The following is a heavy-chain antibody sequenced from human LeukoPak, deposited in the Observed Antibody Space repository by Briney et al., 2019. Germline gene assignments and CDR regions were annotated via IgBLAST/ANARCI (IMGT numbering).Heavy chain of an antibody. CDR3: ARDVYYGSGPLGY. CDR2: IWYDGSNK. Sequence: GGSLRLSCAASGFTFSSYGMHWVRQAPGKGLEWVAVIWYDGSNKYYADSVKGRFTISRDNSKNMPYLQMNSLRAEDTAVYYCARDVYYGSGPLGYWGQGTLVTVSS. V-gene: IGHV3-33*01. J-gene: IGHJ4*02. D-gene: IGHD3-10*01. CDR1: GFTFSSYG.